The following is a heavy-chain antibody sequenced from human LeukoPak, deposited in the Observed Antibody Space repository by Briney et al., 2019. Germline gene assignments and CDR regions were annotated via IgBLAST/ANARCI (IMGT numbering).Heavy chain of an antibody. J-gene: IGHJ5*02. CDR2: IYYSGST. CDR1: GGSIRSYH. Sequence: TSETLSLTCTVSGGSIRSYHWSWIRQSPGKGLEWIGYIYYSGSTNYNPSLKSRVTISVGTSKNQFSLKLSSVTAADTAVYYCARDGGYLDPWGQGTLVTVSS. CDR3: ARDGGYLDP. D-gene: IGHD6-25*01. V-gene: IGHV4-59*01.